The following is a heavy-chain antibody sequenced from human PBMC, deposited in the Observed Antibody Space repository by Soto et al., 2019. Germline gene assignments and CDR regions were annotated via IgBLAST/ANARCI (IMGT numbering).Heavy chain of an antibody. V-gene: IGHV3-30-3*01. Sequence: GGSLRLSCAASGFTFSSYAMHWVRQAPGKGLEWVAVISYDGSNKYYADSVKGRFTISRDNSKNTLYLQMNSLRAEDTAVYYCARSGSRFYRDGKYGMDVWGQGTTVTVSS. CDR1: GFTFSSYA. J-gene: IGHJ6*02. CDR2: ISYDGSNK. D-gene: IGHD4-4*01. CDR3: ARSGSRFYRDGKYGMDV.